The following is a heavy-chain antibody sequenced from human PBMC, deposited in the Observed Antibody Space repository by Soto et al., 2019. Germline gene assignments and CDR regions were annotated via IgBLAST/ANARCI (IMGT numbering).Heavy chain of an antibody. J-gene: IGHJ6*02. V-gene: IGHV3-30-3*01. CDR3: ARGGYCNSTSCYRYGMDV. CDR2: MSYDGTNK. CDR1: GFTFSSYA. Sequence: QAQLVESGGGVVQPGRSLRLSCAASGFTFSSYAMHWVRQAPGKGLEWVAVMSYDGTNKYYADSVKGRFTISRDSSKNTLNLQMNSLRAEDTAVYYCARGGYCNSTSCYRYGMDVWGQGTTVTVSS. D-gene: IGHD2-2*03.